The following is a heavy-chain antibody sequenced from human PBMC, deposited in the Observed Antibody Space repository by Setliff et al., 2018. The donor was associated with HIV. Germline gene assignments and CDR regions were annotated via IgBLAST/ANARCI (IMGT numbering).Heavy chain of an antibody. D-gene: IGHD5-12*01. Sequence: SETLSLTCSVSGGSIISDIFYWGWIRQPPGKGLEWIGSIYPGSTKCNPSLRSRLTISLDSPTNQFSVTLSSVTAADTAMYYCAGYTVGSMVDYWGPGTLVTVSS. J-gene: IGHJ4*02. CDR2: IYPGST. CDR3: AGYTVGSMVDY. V-gene: IGHV4-39*01. CDR1: GGSIISDIFY.